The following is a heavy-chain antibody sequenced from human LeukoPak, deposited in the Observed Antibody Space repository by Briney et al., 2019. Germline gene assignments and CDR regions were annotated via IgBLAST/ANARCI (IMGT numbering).Heavy chain of an antibody. J-gene: IGHJ4*02. CDR1: GYTFTSHG. D-gene: IGHD3-9*01. Sequence: ASVKVSCKASGYTFTSHGISWVRQAPGQGLEWMGWISAYNGNTNYAQKLQGRVTMTTDTSTSTAYMELRSLRSDDTAVYYCARGQTNYFDWLSSYFDYWGQGTLVTVSS. V-gene: IGHV1-18*04. CDR2: ISAYNGNT. CDR3: ARGQTNYFDWLSSYFDY.